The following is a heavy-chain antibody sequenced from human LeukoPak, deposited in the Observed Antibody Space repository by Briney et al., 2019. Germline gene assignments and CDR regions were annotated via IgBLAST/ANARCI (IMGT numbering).Heavy chain of an antibody. CDR2: IYYSGNT. J-gene: IGHJ4*02. Sequence: SETLSLTCTVSGVSISSSNSYWGWIRQPPGKGLEWIGSIYYSGNTYYNASLKSRVTISVDTSKNQFSLKLSSVTAADTAVYYCARGRYVDTAMVFDYWGQGTLVTVSS. CDR1: GVSISSSNSY. CDR3: ARGRYVDTAMVFDY. V-gene: IGHV4-39*01. D-gene: IGHD5-18*01.